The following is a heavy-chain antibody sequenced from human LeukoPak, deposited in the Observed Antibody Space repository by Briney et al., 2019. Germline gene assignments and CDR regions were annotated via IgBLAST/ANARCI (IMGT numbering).Heavy chain of an antibody. J-gene: IGHJ4*02. V-gene: IGHV3-48*01. CDR3: ARPQYYYDSSGYYYYFDY. CDR1: GFTFSSYS. D-gene: IGHD3-22*01. Sequence: GGSLRLSCAASGFTFSSYSMNWVRQAPGKGLEWVSSISSSSSTIYYADSVKGRFTISRDNAKNSLYLQMNSLRAEDTAVYYCARPQYYYDSSGYYYYFDYWGQGTLVTVSS. CDR2: ISSSSSTI.